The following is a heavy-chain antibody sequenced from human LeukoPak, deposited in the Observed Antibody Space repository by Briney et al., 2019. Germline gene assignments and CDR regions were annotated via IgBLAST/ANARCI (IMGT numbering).Heavy chain of an antibody. D-gene: IGHD3-10*01. CDR3: ARHAKRDKYGSGSYYYYGMDV. Sequence: PSETLSLTCTVSGGSISSYYWSWIRQPPGKGLEWIGYIYYSGSTNYNPSLKSRVTISVDTSKNQFSLKLSSVTAADTAVYYCARHAKRDKYGSGSYYYYGMDVWGQGSTVTVSS. CDR1: GGSISSYY. CDR2: IYYSGST. V-gene: IGHV4-59*08. J-gene: IGHJ6*02.